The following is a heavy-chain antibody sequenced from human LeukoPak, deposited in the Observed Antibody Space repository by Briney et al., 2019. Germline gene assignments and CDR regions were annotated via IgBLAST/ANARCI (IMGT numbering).Heavy chain of an antibody. CDR2: INPNSGGT. D-gene: IGHD6-19*01. V-gene: IGHV1-2*02. CDR1: GYTFTDYY. CDR3: ARAIAVVDY. Sequence: AASVKVSFKASGYTFTDYYIHWVRQAPGQGLEWMGWINPNSGGTNYAQKFQGRVTMTKDTSISTAYLELTRLRSDDTAVYFCARAIAVVDYWGQGTLVSVSS. J-gene: IGHJ4*02.